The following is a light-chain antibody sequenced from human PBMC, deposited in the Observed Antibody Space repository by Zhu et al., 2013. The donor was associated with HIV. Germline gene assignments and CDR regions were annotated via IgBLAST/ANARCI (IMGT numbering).Light chain of an antibody. CDR3: QSYDSSLRTWV. V-gene: IGLV1-40*01. CDR2: GNS. CDR1: SSNIGAGYD. J-gene: IGLJ1*01. Sequence: QSVLTQPPSVSGAPGQRVAISCAGSSSNIGAGYDVHWYQQLPGTAPKLLIFGNSNRPSGVPDRISASKSGTSASLAITGLQAEDETDYYCQSYDSSLRTWVFGTGTRVTVL.